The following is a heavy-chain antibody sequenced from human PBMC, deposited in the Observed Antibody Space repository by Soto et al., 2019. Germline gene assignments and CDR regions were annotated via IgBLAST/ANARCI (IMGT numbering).Heavy chain of an antibody. CDR2: IKQDGSEK. CDR1: GFTFSKCW. J-gene: IGHJ2*01. Sequence: EVQLVESGGGLVQPGGSLRLSCAASGFTFSKCWMSWVRQAPGKGLEWVATIKQDGSEKYYADSVKGRFTISRDNGNDLMHLQMNSLTADDTAVYYCAREVVTANWYFDLWGRGTLVTVSS. CDR3: AREVVTANWYFDL. D-gene: IGHD2-21*02. V-gene: IGHV3-7*01.